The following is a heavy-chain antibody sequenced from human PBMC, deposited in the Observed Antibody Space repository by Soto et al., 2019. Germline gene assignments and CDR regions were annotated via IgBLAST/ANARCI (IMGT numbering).Heavy chain of an antibody. Sequence: SETLSLTCTVSGGSISSYYWSWIRQPPGKGLEWIGYIYYSGSTNYNPSLKSRVTISVDTSKNQFSLKLSSVTAADTAVYYCARAADGRIAARVHRREKENYFDYWGQGTLVTVSS. J-gene: IGHJ4*02. CDR2: IYYSGST. V-gene: IGHV4-59*01. CDR1: GGSISSYY. D-gene: IGHD6-6*01. CDR3: ARAADGRIAARVHRREKENYFDY.